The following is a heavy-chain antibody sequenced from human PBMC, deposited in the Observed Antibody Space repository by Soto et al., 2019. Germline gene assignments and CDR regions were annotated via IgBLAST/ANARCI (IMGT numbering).Heavy chain of an antibody. CDR3: ARGLYSSSPPFDY. D-gene: IGHD6-13*01. CDR1: GGSISSGGYY. CDR2: IYYTGST. Sequence: QVQLQESGPGLVKPSQTLSLTCTVSGGSISSGGYYWSWIRQRPGKGLEWIGYIYYTGSTYYNPSLQSQVTISVDTSKNQFSLKLSSLTAADTAVYYCARGLYSSSPPFDYWGQGTLVTVSS. V-gene: IGHV4-31*01. J-gene: IGHJ4*02.